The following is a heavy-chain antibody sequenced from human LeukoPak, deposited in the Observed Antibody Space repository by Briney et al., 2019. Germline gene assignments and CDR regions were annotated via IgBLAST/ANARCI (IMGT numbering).Heavy chain of an antibody. CDR1: GFTFDDYA. V-gene: IGHV3-20*04. CDR3: ARVGPYCGGDCYSGGTYYFDY. D-gene: IGHD2-21*02. J-gene: IGHJ4*02. CDR2: INWNGGST. Sequence: PGGSLRLSCAASGFTFDDYAMHWVRQAPGKGLEWVSGINWNGGSTGYADSVKGRFTISRDNAKNSLYLQMNSLRAEDTALYYCARVGPYCGGDCYSGGTYYFDYWGQGTLVTVSS.